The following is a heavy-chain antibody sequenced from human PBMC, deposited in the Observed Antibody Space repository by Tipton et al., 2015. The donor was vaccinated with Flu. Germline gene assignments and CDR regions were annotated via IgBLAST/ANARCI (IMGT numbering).Heavy chain of an antibody. Sequence: LSLTCAASGFTFYNYAIHWVRQAPGKGLEWVAVISSDGRTENYADSVKGRFTISRDNSKNTLYLQMKSLRPEDTAVYCCSRGKFGVVLVGGQFDYWGRGAVVTVSS. D-gene: IGHD3-3*01. CDR1: GFTFYNYA. V-gene: IGHV3-30*01. CDR3: SRGKFGVVLVGGQFDY. CDR2: ISSDGRTE. J-gene: IGHJ4*02.